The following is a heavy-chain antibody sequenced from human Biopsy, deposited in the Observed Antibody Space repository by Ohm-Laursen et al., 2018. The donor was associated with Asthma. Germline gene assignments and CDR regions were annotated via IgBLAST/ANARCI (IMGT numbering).Heavy chain of an antibody. V-gene: IGHV3-21*01. CDR3: ARVGPELLTELDF. CDR1: GFTFSHYN. Sequence: SLRLSCSATGFTFSHYNMNWVRQAPGKGLEWVSSITDTSRYIKYADSVKGRFTISRDNAKNSLYLQMNSLRAEDTAVYYCARVGPELLTELDFWGPGTLVTVSS. CDR2: ITDTSRYI. D-gene: IGHD1-14*01. J-gene: IGHJ4*02.